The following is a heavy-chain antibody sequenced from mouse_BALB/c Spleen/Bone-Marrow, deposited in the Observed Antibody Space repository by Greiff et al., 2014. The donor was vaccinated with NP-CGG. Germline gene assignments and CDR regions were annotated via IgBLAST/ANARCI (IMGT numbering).Heavy chain of an antibody. Sequence: VQLVESGAEVVRPGTSVKVSCKASGYDFTSYLIEWIKQRPGQGLEWIGVINPGSGGSNYNEKFTGKATLTVDKSSSTAYMQLSSLTSDDSAVYFCARNANWLFTYWGQGILVTVSA. CDR2: INPGSGGS. CDR3: ARNANWLFTY. D-gene: IGHD4-1*01. V-gene: IGHV1-54*01. CDR1: GYDFTSYL. J-gene: IGHJ3*01.